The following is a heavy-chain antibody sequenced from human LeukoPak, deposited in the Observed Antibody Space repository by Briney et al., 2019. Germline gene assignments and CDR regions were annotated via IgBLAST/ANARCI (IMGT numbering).Heavy chain of an antibody. J-gene: IGHJ4*02. Sequence: ASVNVSCKVSGYTLTELSMHWVRRAPGKGLAWMGGFDPEDGETIYAQKFQGRVTMTEDTSTDTAYMELSSLRSEDTAVYYCATLSGYAYYFDYWGQGTLVTVSS. V-gene: IGHV1-24*01. D-gene: IGHD5-12*01. CDR3: ATLSGYAYYFDY. CDR2: FDPEDGET. CDR1: GYTLTELS.